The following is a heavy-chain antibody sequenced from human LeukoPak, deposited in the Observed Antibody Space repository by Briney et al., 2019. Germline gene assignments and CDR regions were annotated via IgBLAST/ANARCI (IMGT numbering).Heavy chain of an antibody. D-gene: IGHD6-19*01. CDR2: INHSGST. Sequence: PSETLSLTCAVYGGSFSGYYWSWIRQPPGKGLEGIGEINHSGSTNYNPSLKSRVTISVDTSKNQFSLKLSSVTAADTAVYYCARGKPTGYSSGWYGGYYFDYWGQGTLVTVSS. CDR1: GGSFSGYY. V-gene: IGHV4-34*01. CDR3: ARGKPTGYSSGWYGGYYFDY. J-gene: IGHJ4*02.